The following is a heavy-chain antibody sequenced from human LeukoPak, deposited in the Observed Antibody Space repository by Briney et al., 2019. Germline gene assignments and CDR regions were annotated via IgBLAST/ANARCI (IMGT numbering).Heavy chain of an antibody. Sequence: ASVKVSCKASGYTFTSYGISWVRQAPGQGLEWMGWISAYNGNTNYAQKLQGRVTITADKSTSTAYMELSSLRSEDTAVYYCARGIAVANFDYWGQGTLVTVSS. J-gene: IGHJ4*02. CDR1: GYTFTSYG. CDR3: ARGIAVANFDY. CDR2: ISAYNGNT. V-gene: IGHV1-18*01. D-gene: IGHD6-19*01.